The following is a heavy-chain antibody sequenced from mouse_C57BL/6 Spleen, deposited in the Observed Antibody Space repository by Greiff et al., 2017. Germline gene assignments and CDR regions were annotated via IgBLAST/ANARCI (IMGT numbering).Heavy chain of an antibody. CDR3: ARRDYGNDY. CDR1: GYTFTSYW. D-gene: IGHD2-1*01. Sequence: QVQLQQPGAELVMPGASVKLSCKASGYTFTSYWMHWVKQRPGQGLEWIGEIDPSDSYTNYNQKFQGKSTLTVDKSSSTAYMQLSSLTSEDSAVYYCARRDYGNDYWGQGTTLTVSS. J-gene: IGHJ2*01. CDR2: IDPSDSYT. V-gene: IGHV1-69*01.